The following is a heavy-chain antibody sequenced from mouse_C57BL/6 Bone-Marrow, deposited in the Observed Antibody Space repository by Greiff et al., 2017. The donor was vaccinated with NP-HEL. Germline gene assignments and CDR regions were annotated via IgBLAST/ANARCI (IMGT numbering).Heavy chain of an antibody. CDR2: IYPRSGNT. J-gene: IGHJ3*01. Sequence: QVHVKQSGAELARPGASVKLSCKASGYTFTSYGISWVKQRTGQGLEWIGEIYPRSGNTYYNEKFKGKATLTADKSSSTAYMELRSLTSEDSAVYFCARGLYYGSPWFAYWGQGTLVTVSA. D-gene: IGHD1-1*01. CDR1: GYTFTSYG. CDR3: ARGLYYGSPWFAY. V-gene: IGHV1-81*01.